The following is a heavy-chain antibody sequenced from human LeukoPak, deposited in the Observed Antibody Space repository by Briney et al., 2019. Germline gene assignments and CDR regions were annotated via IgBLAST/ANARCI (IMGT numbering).Heavy chain of an antibody. CDR3: VAFLSGYSY. CDR2: IENKASSFTT. Sequence: GGSLRLSCAASGFTFSDHFMDWVRQAPGKGLEWVGRIENKASSFTTHYAATVKGRFTISRDDSKSSMFLQMNSLKAEDTAVYYCVAFLSGYSYWGQGTLVTVSS. V-gene: IGHV3-72*01. J-gene: IGHJ4*02. D-gene: IGHD3-3*01. CDR1: GFTFSDHF.